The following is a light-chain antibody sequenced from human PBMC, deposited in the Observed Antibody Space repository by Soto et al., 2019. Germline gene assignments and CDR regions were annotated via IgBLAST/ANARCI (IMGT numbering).Light chain of an antibody. CDR2: NVY. Sequence: QSVLTQPASVSGSPGQSITISCTGTSSDVCAYNFVSWHQQQPGKAPKLMIYNVYDRPSGISYRFSGSKSGNTPSLTISGLQGEDEADYYCSAYTVSRTYVFGTRSKVTVL. CDR1: SSDVCAYNF. J-gene: IGLJ1*01. V-gene: IGLV2-14*03. CDR3: SAYTVSRTYV.